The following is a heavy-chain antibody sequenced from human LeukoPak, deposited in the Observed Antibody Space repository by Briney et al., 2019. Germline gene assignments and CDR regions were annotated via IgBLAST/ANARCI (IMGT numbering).Heavy chain of an antibody. CDR1: GYTFTDYY. D-gene: IGHD5-24*01. Sequence: GASVKVSFKGTGYTFTDYYMHWVRQAPGQGREWMGWRNPNSGDINYAQKFQGRVSMTSDTSISTAYMDLSDLRSDDTAVYYWARGRNIEMTTMSGGSDYWGQGTLVTVSA. CDR3: ARGRNIEMTTMSGGSDY. V-gene: IGHV1-2*02. J-gene: IGHJ4*02. CDR2: RNPNSGDI.